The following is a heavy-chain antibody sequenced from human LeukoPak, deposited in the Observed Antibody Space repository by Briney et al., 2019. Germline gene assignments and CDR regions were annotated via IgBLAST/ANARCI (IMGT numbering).Heavy chain of an antibody. CDR2: IFYTGST. CDR3: ARDRYYDSSGYRAFDL. Sequence: SETLSLTCTISGGSISSYYWSWVRQPPGKGLEYIGYIFYTGSTNYNPSLKSRVTISIDTSKNQFSLQLSSVTAADMAVYYCARDRYYDSSGYRAFDLWGQGTMVTVSS. J-gene: IGHJ3*01. V-gene: IGHV4-59*13. CDR1: GGSISSYY. D-gene: IGHD3-22*01.